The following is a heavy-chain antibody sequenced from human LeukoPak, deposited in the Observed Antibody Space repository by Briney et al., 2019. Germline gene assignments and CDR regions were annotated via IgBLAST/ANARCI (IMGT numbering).Heavy chain of an antibody. D-gene: IGHD2-8*01. J-gene: IGHJ4*01. CDR2: VSGGDGGS. Sequence: GSLRLSCEVSGLTFSSFALAWVRQAPGKRLEWVSAVSGGDGGSHYADSVKGRFTISRDNSKSTIYLQMTSLRVEDTAMYFCGSDPNGDYVGALGYWGRGTLVTVSS. V-gene: IGHV3-23*01. CDR3: GSDPNGDYVGALGY. CDR1: GLTFSSFA.